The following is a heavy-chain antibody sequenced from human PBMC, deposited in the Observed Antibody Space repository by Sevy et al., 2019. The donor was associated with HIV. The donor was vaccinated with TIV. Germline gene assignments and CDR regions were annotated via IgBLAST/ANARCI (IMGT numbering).Heavy chain of an antibody. CDR3: ARGHYFDSSGYSKSTDYFGIDV. D-gene: IGHD3-22*01. CDR2: IYYHGRT. V-gene: IGHV4-39*01. J-gene: IGHJ6*02. Sequence: SETLSLTCTVSVVSITSSSYYWGWIRQSPGRGLEWIGSIYYHGRTHFNPSLRSRVTISADTSQNQFSLSLTSVTAADTAVYYCARGHYFDSSGYSKSTDYFGIDVWGQGTTVTVSS. CDR1: VVSITSSSYY.